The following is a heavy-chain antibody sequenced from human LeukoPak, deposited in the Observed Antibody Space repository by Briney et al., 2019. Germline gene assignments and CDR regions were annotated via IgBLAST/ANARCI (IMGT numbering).Heavy chain of an antibody. Sequence: ASVKVSCKASGYTFTSYGISWVRQAPGQGLEWMGWISAYNGNTNYAQTLQGRVTMTTDTSTSTAYMELRSLRSEDTAVYYCARGLGYCSSTSCYTKYWGQGTLVTVSS. D-gene: IGHD2-2*02. CDR3: ARGLGYCSSTSCYTKY. V-gene: IGHV1-18*01. CDR1: GYTFTSYG. J-gene: IGHJ4*02. CDR2: ISAYNGNT.